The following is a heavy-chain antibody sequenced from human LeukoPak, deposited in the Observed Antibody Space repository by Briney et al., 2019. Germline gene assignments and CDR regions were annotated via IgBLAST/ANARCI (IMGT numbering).Heavy chain of an antibody. Sequence: ASVKVSCKASGYTFTSYDINWVRQATGQGLEWMGWMNPNSGNTGYAQKFQGRVTITRNTYISTAYMELSSLRSEDTAVYYCARGHITYGDYGGGVDDWGQGTLVTVSS. J-gene: IGHJ4*02. CDR1: GYTFTSYD. CDR2: MNPNSGNT. CDR3: ARGHITYGDYGGGVDD. V-gene: IGHV1-8*03. D-gene: IGHD4-17*01.